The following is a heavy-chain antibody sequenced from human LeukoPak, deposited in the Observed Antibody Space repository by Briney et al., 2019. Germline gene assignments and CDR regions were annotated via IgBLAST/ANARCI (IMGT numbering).Heavy chain of an antibody. CDR3: ARESGDGYIYYYYYYMDV. Sequence: PGGSLRLSWAASGFTFSSYAMHWVRQAPGKGLEWVSSISSSSSYIYYADSVKGRFTISRDNAKNSLYLQMNSLRAEDTAVYYCARESGDGYIYYYYYYMDVWGKGTTVTVSS. D-gene: IGHD5-24*01. J-gene: IGHJ6*03. V-gene: IGHV3-21*01. CDR2: ISSSSSYI. CDR1: GFTFSSYA.